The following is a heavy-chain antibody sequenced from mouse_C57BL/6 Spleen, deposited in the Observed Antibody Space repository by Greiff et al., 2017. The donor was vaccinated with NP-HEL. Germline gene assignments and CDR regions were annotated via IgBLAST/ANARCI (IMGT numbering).Heavy chain of an antibody. D-gene: IGHD2-5*01. Sequence: QVQLKQPGAELVKPGASVKLSCKASGYTFTSYWMHWVKQRPGQGLEWIGMIHPNSGSTNYNEKFKSKATLTVDKSSSTAYMQLSSLTSEDSAVYYCASSNYVRAMDYWGQGTSVTVSS. V-gene: IGHV1-64*01. CDR1: GYTFTSYW. J-gene: IGHJ4*01. CDR2: IHPNSGST. CDR3: ASSNYVRAMDY.